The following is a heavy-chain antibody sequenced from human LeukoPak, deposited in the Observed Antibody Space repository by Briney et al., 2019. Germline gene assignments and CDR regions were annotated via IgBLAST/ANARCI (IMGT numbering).Heavy chain of an antibody. V-gene: IGHV3-30*04. CDR3: ANRGSSISLR. J-gene: IGHJ4*02. CDR1: GFTFSSYA. D-gene: IGHD6-6*01. CDR2: ISHDGSNK. Sequence: PGGSLRLSCAASGFTFSSYAMSWVRQAPGKGLEWVTFISHDGSNKHYADSVKGRFTISRDNSKNTLYLQMNSLRAEDTAVYYCANRGSSISLRWGQGTLVTVSS.